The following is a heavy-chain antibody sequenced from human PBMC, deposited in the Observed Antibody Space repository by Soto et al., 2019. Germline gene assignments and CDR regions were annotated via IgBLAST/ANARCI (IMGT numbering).Heavy chain of an antibody. Sequence: ASVKVSCKASGYTFTNYGISWVRQAPGQGLEWMGWINVYNGNTKYAQKVQGRVTMTTDTSTSTAYMELRSLRSDDTAVFYFARGVGSGSYYNQYNWFDPGGQGTLVTVSS. V-gene: IGHV1-18*01. CDR1: GYTFTNYG. CDR3: ARGVGSGSYYNQYNWFDP. D-gene: IGHD3-10*01. CDR2: INVYNGNT. J-gene: IGHJ5*02.